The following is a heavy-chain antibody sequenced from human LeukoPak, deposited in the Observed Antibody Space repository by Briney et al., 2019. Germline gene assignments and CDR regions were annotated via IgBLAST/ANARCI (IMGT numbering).Heavy chain of an antibody. CDR2: IKQDGSEK. J-gene: IGHJ4*02. Sequence: HPGGSLRLPCAASGFTFSSYWMSWVRQAPGKGLEWVANIKQDGSEKYYVDSVKGRFTISRDNAKNSLYLQMNSLRAEDTAVYYCARARMTKTITMVRGVIMGYFDYWGQGTLVTVSS. CDR3: ARARMTKTITMVRGVIMGYFDY. V-gene: IGHV3-7*01. CDR1: GFTFSSYW. D-gene: IGHD3-10*01.